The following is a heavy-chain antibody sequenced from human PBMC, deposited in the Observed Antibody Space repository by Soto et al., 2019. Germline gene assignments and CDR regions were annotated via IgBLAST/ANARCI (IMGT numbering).Heavy chain of an antibody. CDR1: GFTFDDYA. J-gene: IGHJ6*03. CDR3: AKDSRSAHYYYYYMDV. CDR2: ISWNSGSI. Sequence: GGSLRLSCAASGFTFDDYAMHWVRQAPGKGLEWVSGISWNSGSIGYADSVKGRFTISRDNAKSSLYLQMNSLRAEDTALDYCAKDSRSAHYYYYYMDVWGKGTTVTVSS. V-gene: IGHV3-9*01.